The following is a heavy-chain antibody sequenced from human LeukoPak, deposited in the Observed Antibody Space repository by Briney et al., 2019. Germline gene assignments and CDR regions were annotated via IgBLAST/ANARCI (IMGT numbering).Heavy chain of an antibody. CDR1: CYTFTSHG. Sequence: ASVKVSCKDSCYTFTSHGISWVRQAPGQGLEWMGWISAYNGNTNYAHTLQGRPTMTTDTSTSKASLELGSLGADDPAAYYCPSGGRGPPRGDFLVVVASQGAFDIWGQGTMVTVSS. V-gene: IGHV1-18*01. CDR2: ISAYNGNT. J-gene: IGHJ3*02. CDR3: PSGGRGPPRGDFLVVVASQGAFDI. D-gene: IGHD2-15*01.